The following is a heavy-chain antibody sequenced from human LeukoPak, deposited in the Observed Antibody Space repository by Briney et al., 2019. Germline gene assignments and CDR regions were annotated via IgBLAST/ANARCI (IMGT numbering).Heavy chain of an antibody. Sequence: GGSLRLSCAASGFTVSSNYMSWVRQAPGKGLEWVSVIYSGGSTYYADSVKGRFTISRDNSKNTLYLQMNSLRAEDTAVYYCARDSREMGYGDYGMDRPYYYYGMDVWGQGTTVTVSS. CDR1: GFTVSSNY. J-gene: IGHJ6*02. V-gene: IGHV3-66*01. CDR3: ARDSREMGYGDYGMDRPYYYYGMDV. D-gene: IGHD4-17*01. CDR2: IYSGGST.